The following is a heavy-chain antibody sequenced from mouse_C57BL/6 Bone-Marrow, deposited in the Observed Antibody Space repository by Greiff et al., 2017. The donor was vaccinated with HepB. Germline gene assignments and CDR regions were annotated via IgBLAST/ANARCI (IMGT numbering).Heavy chain of an antibody. CDR2: ISYDGSN. Sequence: EVQLQESGPGLVQPSQSLSLTCSVTGYSIPSGYYWNWIRQFPGNKLEWMGYISYDGSNNYNPSLKNRISITRDTSKNQFFLKLNSVTTEDTATYYCARVDGYYRDYWGQGTTLTVSS. D-gene: IGHD2-3*01. CDR3: ARVDGYYRDY. J-gene: IGHJ2*01. CDR1: GYSIPSGYY. V-gene: IGHV3-6*01.